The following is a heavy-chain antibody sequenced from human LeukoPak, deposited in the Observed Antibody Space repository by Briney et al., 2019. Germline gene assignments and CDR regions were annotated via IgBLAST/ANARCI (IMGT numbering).Heavy chain of an antibody. D-gene: IGHD6-25*01. CDR3: AREEAAIKVFDY. V-gene: IGHV3-33*01. CDR1: GFTFSSYG. J-gene: IGHJ4*02. Sequence: GGSLRLSCAASGFTFSSYGMHWVRQAPDKGLEWVAVIWYDGNNKYYADSVKGRFTISRDNSKNTPYLQMNSLRAEDTAVYYCAREEAAIKVFDYWGQGTLVTVSS. CDR2: IWYDGNNK.